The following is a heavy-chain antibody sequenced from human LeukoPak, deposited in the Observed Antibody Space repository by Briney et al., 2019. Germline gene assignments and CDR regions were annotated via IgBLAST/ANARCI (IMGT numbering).Heavy chain of an antibody. D-gene: IGHD4-23*01. J-gene: IGHJ4*02. CDR1: GGSISSFY. CDR2: ISYSGTT. Sequence: PSETLSHTCTISGGSISSFYWSWIRQPPGKGLEWIGYISYSGTTNYNPSLKSRVTISIDASKNQFSLKLSSVTAADTAVYFCARTPYGANSCADYWGQGSLVTVSS. CDR3: ARTPYGANSCADY. V-gene: IGHV4-59*12.